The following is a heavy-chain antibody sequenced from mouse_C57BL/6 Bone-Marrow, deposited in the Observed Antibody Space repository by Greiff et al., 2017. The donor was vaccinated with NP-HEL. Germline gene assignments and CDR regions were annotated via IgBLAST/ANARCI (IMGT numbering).Heavy chain of an antibody. D-gene: IGHD5-1*01. CDR1: GFSLTSYG. Sequence: VQGVESGPGLVQPSQSLSITCTVSGFSLTSYGVHWVRQSPGKGLEWLGVIWRGGSTDYNAAFMSRLSITKDNSKSQVFFKMNSLQADDTAIYYCAKNDLFPYAMDYWGQGTSVTVSS. J-gene: IGHJ4*01. CDR2: IWRGGST. CDR3: AKNDLFPYAMDY. V-gene: IGHV2-5*01.